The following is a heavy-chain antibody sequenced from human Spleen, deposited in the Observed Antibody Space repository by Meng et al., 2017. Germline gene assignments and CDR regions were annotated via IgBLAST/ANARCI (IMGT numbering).Heavy chain of an antibody. J-gene: IGHJ6*02. CDR1: GYTFTGYY. CDR3: ARDWQGPYYYGMDV. V-gene: IGHV1-2*02. Sequence: ASVKVSCKASGYTFTGYYMQWVRQAPGQGLEWMGWINPNSGGTNYAQKFQGRVTMTRNTSISTAYMELSSLRSEDTAVYYCARDWQGPYYYGMDVWGQGTTVTVSS. CDR2: INPNSGGT.